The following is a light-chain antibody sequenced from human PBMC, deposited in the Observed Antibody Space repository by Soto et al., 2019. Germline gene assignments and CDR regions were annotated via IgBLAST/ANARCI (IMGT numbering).Light chain of an antibody. J-gene: IGKJ2*01. V-gene: IGKV3-20*01. Sequence: EIVLTQSPGTLSLSPGERATLSCRASQSVNSNYLAWYQQKPGQTPRLLIYGASSRDTGTPDRFSGSGSGTDFTLTISELEPEDFAVYYCQQFGNSRYTFGQGTKLEIK. CDR2: GAS. CDR3: QQFGNSRYT. CDR1: QSVNSNY.